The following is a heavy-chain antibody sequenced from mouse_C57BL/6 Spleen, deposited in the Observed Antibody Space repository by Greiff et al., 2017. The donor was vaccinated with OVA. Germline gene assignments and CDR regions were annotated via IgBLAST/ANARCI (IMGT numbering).Heavy chain of an antibody. Sequence: LVESGPELVKPGASVKISCKASGYSFTDYNMNWVKQSHGKSLEWIGVINPNYGTTSYNQKFKGKATLTVDQSSSTAYMQLNSLTSEDSAVYYCAREAYYSNYGAMDYWGQGTSVTVSS. CDR1: GYSFTDYN. V-gene: IGHV1-39*01. J-gene: IGHJ4*01. CDR2: INPNYGTT. CDR3: AREAYYSNYGAMDY. D-gene: IGHD2-5*01.